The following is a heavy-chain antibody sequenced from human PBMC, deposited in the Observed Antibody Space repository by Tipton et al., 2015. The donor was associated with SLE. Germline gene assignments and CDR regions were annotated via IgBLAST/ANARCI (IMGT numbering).Heavy chain of an antibody. CDR2: ISTFSVNP. CDR3: ARDPRDLWNGYWCDV. CDR1: GYSFASYG. D-gene: IGHD3-3*01. V-gene: IGHV1-18*01. Sequence: QSGPEVKKPGASVKVSCKASGYSFASYGIAWVRQAPGQGLEWMGWISTFSVNPNYAQKFQDRLIMTTDTSTSTAYMELRSLRPGDSATYYGARDPRDLWNGYWCDVWGLATPVTVSS. J-gene: IGHJ4*02.